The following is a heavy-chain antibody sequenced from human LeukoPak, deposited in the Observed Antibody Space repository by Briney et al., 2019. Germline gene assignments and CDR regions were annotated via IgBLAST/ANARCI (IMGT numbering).Heavy chain of an antibody. CDR1: GFTFSSYG. Sequence: GGSLRLSCAASGFTFSSYGMHWVRQAPGKGREWVAVISYDGSNKYYADSEKGRFTISRDNSKNTLYLQMNSLRAEDTAVYYCAKDESAYSYASGDYWGQGTLVTVSS. CDR3: AKDESAYSYASGDY. J-gene: IGHJ4*02. V-gene: IGHV3-30*18. CDR2: ISYDGSNK. D-gene: IGHD5-18*01.